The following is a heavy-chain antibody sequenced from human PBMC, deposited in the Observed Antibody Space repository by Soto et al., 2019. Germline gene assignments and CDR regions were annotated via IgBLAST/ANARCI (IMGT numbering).Heavy chain of an antibody. Sequence: ASVKVSFKASGYTFTSYYMHWLRQAPGQGLEWMGIINPSGGSTSYAQKFQGRVTMTRDTSTSTVYMELSSLRSEDTAVYYCARGHSNYDYYYYGMDVWGQGTTVTVSS. J-gene: IGHJ6*02. CDR2: INPSGGST. CDR1: GYTFTSYY. V-gene: IGHV1-46*01. CDR3: ARGHSNYDYYYYGMDV. D-gene: IGHD4-4*01.